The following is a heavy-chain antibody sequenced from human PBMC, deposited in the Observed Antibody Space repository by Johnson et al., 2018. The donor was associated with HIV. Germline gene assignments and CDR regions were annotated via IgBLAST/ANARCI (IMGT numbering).Heavy chain of an antibody. CDR3: ARDNPSRMAAAFDI. Sequence: QVQLVESGGGLVKPGGSRRLSCAASVFPFSDYYMSWSRQAPGEGLDWVSYISSSGSTIYYADSVKGRFTISRDNAKNSLYMQMNSLRAEDTAVYYCARDNPSRMAAAFDIWGQGTMVTVSS. CDR1: VFPFSDYY. D-gene: IGHD1-14*01. CDR2: ISSSGSTI. J-gene: IGHJ3*02. V-gene: IGHV3-11*04.